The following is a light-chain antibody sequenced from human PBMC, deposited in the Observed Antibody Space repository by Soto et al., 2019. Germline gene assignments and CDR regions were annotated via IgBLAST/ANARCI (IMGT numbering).Light chain of an antibody. J-gene: IGKJ4*01. CDR2: GAS. CDR1: QSVSSSY. V-gene: IGKV3-20*01. CDR3: QQYGSSPLT. Sequence: EIVLTQSPGTLSLSPGERATLSCRASQSVSSSYLAWYQQKPGQAPRLLIYGASSRATGIPDRFSGSGSGTDFALIISRLEPEDFAVYYCQQYGSSPLTFGGGTKVETK.